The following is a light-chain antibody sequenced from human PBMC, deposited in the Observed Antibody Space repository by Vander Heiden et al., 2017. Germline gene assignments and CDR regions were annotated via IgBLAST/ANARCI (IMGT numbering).Light chain of an antibody. CDR3: QQSYSTPSIT. J-gene: IGKJ5*01. Sequence: DITLTQPPSSLSASVGDRVTITCRASQSISSYLNWYQQKPGKAPKLLIYAASSLQSGGPSRFSGSGSGTDFTLTISSLQPEDFATYYCQQSYSTPSITFGQGTRLEIK. CDR1: QSISSY. V-gene: IGKV1-39*01. CDR2: AAS.